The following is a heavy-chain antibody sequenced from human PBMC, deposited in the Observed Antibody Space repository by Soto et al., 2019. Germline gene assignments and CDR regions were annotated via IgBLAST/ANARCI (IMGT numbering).Heavy chain of an antibody. J-gene: IGHJ4*02. CDR2: ISSSSSTI. Sequence: PGGSLRLSCAASGFTFSSYSMNWVRQAPGKGLEWVSYISSSSSTIYYADSVKGRFTISRDNAKNSLYLQMNSLRDEDTAVYYCARDSGYYYDSSGYYYFDYWGQGTLVTVSS. CDR1: GFTFSSYS. V-gene: IGHV3-48*02. D-gene: IGHD3-22*01. CDR3: ARDSGYYYDSSGYYYFDY.